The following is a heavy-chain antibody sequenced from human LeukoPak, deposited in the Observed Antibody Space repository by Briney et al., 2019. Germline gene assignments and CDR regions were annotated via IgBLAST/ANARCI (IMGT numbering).Heavy chain of an antibody. D-gene: IGHD4-23*01. CDR3: ARDTPFGYVYGGKSVGFYFDY. V-gene: IGHV3-7*01. CDR2: IKQDGSEK. J-gene: IGHJ4*02. Sequence: GGSLRLSCAASGFTFSSYWMSWVRQAPGKGLEWVANIKQDGSEKYYVDSVKGRFTISRDNAKNSLYLQMNSLRAEDTAVYYCARDTPFGYVYGGKSVGFYFDYWGQGTLVTVSS. CDR1: GFTFSSYW.